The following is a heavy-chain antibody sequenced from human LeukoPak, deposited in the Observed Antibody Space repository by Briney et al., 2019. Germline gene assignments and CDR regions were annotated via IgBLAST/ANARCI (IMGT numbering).Heavy chain of an antibody. D-gene: IGHD2-2*01. Sequence: GRSLRLSCAASGFTFSSYAMHWVRQAPGKGLEWVAVISYDGSSKYYADSVKGRFTISRDNSKNTLYLQMNSLRAEDTAVYYCARSDSVVVPSYGMDVWGQGTTVTVSS. V-gene: IGHV3-30*04. CDR2: ISYDGSSK. CDR3: ARSDSVVVPSYGMDV. J-gene: IGHJ6*02. CDR1: GFTFSSYA.